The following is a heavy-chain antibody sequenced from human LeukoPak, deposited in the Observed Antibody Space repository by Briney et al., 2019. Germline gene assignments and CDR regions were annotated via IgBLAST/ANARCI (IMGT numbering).Heavy chain of an antibody. V-gene: IGHV3-21*01. CDR2: ISSSSSYI. Sequence: PGGSLRLSCAASGFTFSSYSMNWVRQAPGKGLEWVSSISSSSSYIYYAHSVKGRFTISRDNAKNSLYLQMNSLRAADTAVSYCAGCGGDCAVDYSGPGTLVTTSS. CDR3: AGCGGDCAVDY. J-gene: IGHJ4*02. D-gene: IGHD2-21*02. CDR1: GFTFSSYS.